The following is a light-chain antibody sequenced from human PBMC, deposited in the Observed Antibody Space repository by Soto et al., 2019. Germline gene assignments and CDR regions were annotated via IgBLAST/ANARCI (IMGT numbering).Light chain of an antibody. V-gene: IGKV3D-11*03. Sequence: EIVMTQSPATLFVSPGDRAILSCRAGQGVTTNFAWYQQESGQSPRLLIYDVSHRATGVPARFSGSGSGTDFTLTISSLEPEDFAVYYCQQCGSSPETFGQGTKVDI. CDR2: DVS. CDR3: QQCGSSPET. J-gene: IGKJ1*01. CDR1: QGVTTN.